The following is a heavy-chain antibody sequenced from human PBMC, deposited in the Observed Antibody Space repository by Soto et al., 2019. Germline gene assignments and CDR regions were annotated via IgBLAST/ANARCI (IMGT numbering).Heavy chain of an antibody. CDR1: GDSISNFY. CDR2: ISARGTT. J-gene: IGHJ2*01. Sequence: SETLSLTCTVSGDSISNFYCSWIRQPTGKGLESLGRISARGTTNYNPSLQSRVAMSLDTSKNQFSLRLTSLSAADTAVYFCASGVARYFELWGRGTLVRVCS. CDR3: ASGVARYFEL. D-gene: IGHD3-3*01. V-gene: IGHV4-4*07.